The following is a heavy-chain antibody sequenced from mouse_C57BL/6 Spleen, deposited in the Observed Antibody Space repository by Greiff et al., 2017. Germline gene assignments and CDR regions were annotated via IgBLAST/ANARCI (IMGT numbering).Heavy chain of an antibody. Sequence: QVQLQQPGAELVKPGASVKMSCKASGYTFTSYWITWVKQRPGQGLEWIGDIYPGSGSTNYNEKFKSKATLTVDTSSSTAYKQLRSLTSEYSAVYYCERRSYGSSLEYWAEGSTLTVSS. V-gene: IGHV1-55*01. CDR3: ERRSYGSSLEY. J-gene: IGHJ2*01. CDR2: IYPGSGST. D-gene: IGHD1-1*01. CDR1: GYTFTSYW.